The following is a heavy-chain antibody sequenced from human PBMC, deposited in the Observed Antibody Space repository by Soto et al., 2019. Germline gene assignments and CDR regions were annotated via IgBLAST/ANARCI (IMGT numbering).Heavy chain of an antibody. CDR2: INAGNGNT. CDR3: ARGLVQLEKGESYYYYYYMDV. CDR1: GYTFTSYA. V-gene: IGHV1-3*01. J-gene: IGHJ6*03. Sequence: QVQLVQSGAEVKKPGASVKVSCKSSGYTFTSYAMHWVRQAPGQRLEWMGWINAGNGNTKYSQKFQGRVTITRDTSGSTAYMELSRLRSEDTAVYYCARGLVQLEKGESYYYYYYMDVWGKGPTVTVSS. D-gene: IGHD1-1*01.